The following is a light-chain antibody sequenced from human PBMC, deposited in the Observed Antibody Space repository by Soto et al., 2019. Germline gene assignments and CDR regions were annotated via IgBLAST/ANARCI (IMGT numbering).Light chain of an antibody. V-gene: IGLV1-40*01. CDR1: SSNIGAGYD. CDR2: GNT. J-gene: IGLJ2*01. Sequence: SVLTQPPSVSGAPGQRVTISCTGSSSNIGAGYDVQWYQQLPGAAPRLLIFGNTNRPSGVPDRFSGSRSGTSASLATSGLQAEDEAYYYCQSYDISLSVSVVFGGGTKVTVL. CDR3: QSYDISLSVSVV.